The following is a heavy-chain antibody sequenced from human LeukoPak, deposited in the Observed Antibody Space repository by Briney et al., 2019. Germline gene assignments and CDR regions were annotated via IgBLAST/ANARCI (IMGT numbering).Heavy chain of an antibody. CDR3: ARDQGANFDY. CDR2: AFYSGST. J-gene: IGHJ4*02. V-gene: IGHV4-59*01. Sequence: SETLSLTCTVSGGSISSYYWSWIRQPPGKGLEWIGYAFYSGSTNYNPSLKSRVTISVDTSKNQFSLKLSSVTAADTAVYYCARDQGANFDYWGQGTLVTVSS. CDR1: GGSISSYY. D-gene: IGHD3-16*01.